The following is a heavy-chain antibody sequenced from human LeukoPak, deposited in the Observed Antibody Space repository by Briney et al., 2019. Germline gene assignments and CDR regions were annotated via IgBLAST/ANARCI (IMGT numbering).Heavy chain of an antibody. CDR1: GFTFSSYA. V-gene: IGHV3-30-3*01. CDR3: TRDGTGIDY. D-gene: IGHD1-14*01. CDR2: ISYDGSNK. J-gene: IGHJ4*02. Sequence: GGSLRLSCAASGFTFSSYAMHWVRQAPGKGLEWVAVISYDGSNKYYADSVKGRFTISRDNSKNTLYLQMNSLRAEDTAVYYCTRDGTGIDYWGQGTLVTVSS.